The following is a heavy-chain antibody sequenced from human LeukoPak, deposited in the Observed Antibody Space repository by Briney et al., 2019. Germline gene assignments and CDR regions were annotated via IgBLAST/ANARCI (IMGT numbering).Heavy chain of an antibody. CDR3: AIGEGDGNFDY. CDR1: GFTLDDYG. J-gene: IGHJ4*02. D-gene: IGHD1-26*01. Sequence: GGSLRLSCAASGFTLDDYGMSWVRQAPGTGLEWVSGINWNGGSTGYADSVKGRFTVSRDNAKNSLYLQMNSLRAEDTALYYCAIGEGDGNFDYWGQGTLVTVSS. V-gene: IGHV3-20*04. CDR2: INWNGGST.